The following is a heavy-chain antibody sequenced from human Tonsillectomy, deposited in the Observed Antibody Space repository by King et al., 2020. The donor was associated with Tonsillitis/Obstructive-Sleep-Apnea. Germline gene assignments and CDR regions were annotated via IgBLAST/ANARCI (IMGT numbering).Heavy chain of an antibody. CDR1: GFTFSTYA. CDR3: AKGMTTGSVGWGYYYMDV. Sequence: DVQLVESGGGLVQPGGSLRLSCAASGFTFSTYAMTWVRQAPGKGREWVALILATAGTAYHAASVKGRFTISRDNSRNTVYLQMHSLRPEDTVVYYCAKGMTTGSVGWGYYYMDVWGKGTTVTVSS. CDR2: ILATAGTA. J-gene: IGHJ6*03. V-gene: IGHV3-23*04. D-gene: IGHD4-11*01.